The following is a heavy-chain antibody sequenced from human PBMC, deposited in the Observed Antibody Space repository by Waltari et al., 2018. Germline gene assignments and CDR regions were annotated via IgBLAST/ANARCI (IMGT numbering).Heavy chain of an antibody. CDR2: INHSGST. J-gene: IGHJ6*02. V-gene: IGHV4-34*01. Sequence: QVQLQQWGAGLLKPSETLSLTCAVYGGSFSGYYWSWIRQPPGKGLEWIGEINHSGSTNYNPSLKSRVTISVDTSKNQFSLKLSSVTAADTAVYYCARDSELNYYYYYGMDVWGQGTTVTVSS. D-gene: IGHD1-26*01. CDR3: ARDSELNYYYYYGMDV. CDR1: GGSFSGYY.